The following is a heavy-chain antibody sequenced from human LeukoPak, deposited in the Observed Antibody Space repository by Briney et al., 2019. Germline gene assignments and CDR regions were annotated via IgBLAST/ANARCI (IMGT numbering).Heavy chain of an antibody. CDR1: GGTFSSYA. J-gene: IGHJ4*02. Sequence: EASVKVSCKASGGTFSSYAISWVRQAPGQGLEWMGRIIPILGIANYAQKFQGRVTITADKSTSTAYMELSSLRSEDTAVYYCARGVGATLGPDYWGQGTLVTVSS. CDR2: IIPILGIA. CDR3: ARGVGATLGPDY. V-gene: IGHV1-69*04. D-gene: IGHD1-26*01.